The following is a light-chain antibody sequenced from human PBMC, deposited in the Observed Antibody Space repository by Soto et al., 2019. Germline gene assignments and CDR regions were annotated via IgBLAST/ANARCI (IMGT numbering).Light chain of an antibody. CDR1: SSNIGSNT. J-gene: IGLJ1*01. CDR2: DVS. V-gene: IGLV1-44*01. CDR3: CSYAGSYTFV. Sequence: QSVLTQPPSASGTPGQRVTISCSGGSSNIGSNTVNWYQQLPGTAPKLMIYDVSKRPSGVPDRFSGSKSGNTASLTISGLQAEDEADYYCCSYAGSYTFVFGTGTKLTVL.